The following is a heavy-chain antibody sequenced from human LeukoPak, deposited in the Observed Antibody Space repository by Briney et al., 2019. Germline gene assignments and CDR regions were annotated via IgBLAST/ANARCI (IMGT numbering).Heavy chain of an antibody. V-gene: IGHV3-30*12. D-gene: IGHD3-3*01. J-gene: IGHJ4*02. CDR1: GFTFSSFG. Sequence: GGSLRLSCAASGFTFSSFGMHWVRRAPGKGLEWVAFMSIDEDGGKTYFADSVKGRFTISRDNAKNSLYLQMNSLRAEDTAVYYCARDRGEYYFDYWGQGTLVTVSS. CDR3: ARDRGEYYFDY. CDR2: MSIDEDGGKT.